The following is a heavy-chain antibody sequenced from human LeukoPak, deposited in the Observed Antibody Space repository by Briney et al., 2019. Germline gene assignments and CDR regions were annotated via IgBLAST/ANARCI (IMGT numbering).Heavy chain of an antibody. Sequence: SETLSLTCTVSGGSISRSSYFWGWIRQPPGKGLEWIGSIDSGGNTYYNPALKSRVTILVDKSKNQFSLKLSSVTAADTAVYYCARENYDSSGYSHFDYWGQGTLVTVSS. CDR1: GGSISRSSYF. CDR2: IDSGGNT. CDR3: ARENYDSSGYSHFDY. V-gene: IGHV4-39*07. D-gene: IGHD3-22*01. J-gene: IGHJ4*02.